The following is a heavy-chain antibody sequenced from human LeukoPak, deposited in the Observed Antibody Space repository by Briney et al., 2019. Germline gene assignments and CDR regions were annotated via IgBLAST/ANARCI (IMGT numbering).Heavy chain of an antibody. Sequence: GGSLRLSCAPSVFTFSTYSMNWVRHAPGRGREWDSWIRMSSSYTYDAVSVKDRLNISRDNAENSLYLQMNGLRDEDTAVYFCARVVYSSWTIDYWGQGNPDTVSS. V-gene: IGHV3-21*01. J-gene: IGHJ4*02. D-gene: IGHD6-6*01. CDR2: IRMSSSYT. CDR1: VFTFSTYS. CDR3: ARVVYSSWTIDY.